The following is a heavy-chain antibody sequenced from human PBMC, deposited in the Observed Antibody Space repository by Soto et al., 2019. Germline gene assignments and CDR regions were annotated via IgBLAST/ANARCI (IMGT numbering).Heavy chain of an antibody. CDR3: ARDDGSGYYHEYFQH. D-gene: IGHD3-22*01. J-gene: IGHJ1*01. CDR2: INAGNGNT. CDR1: GYTFTSYA. V-gene: IGHV1-3*01. Sequence: ASVKVSCKASGYTFTSYAIHWVRQAPGQRLEWMGWINAGNGNTKYSQRFQGRVTITRDTSASTAYMELNSLRAEDTAVYYCARDDGSGYYHEYFQHWGQGTLVTVSS.